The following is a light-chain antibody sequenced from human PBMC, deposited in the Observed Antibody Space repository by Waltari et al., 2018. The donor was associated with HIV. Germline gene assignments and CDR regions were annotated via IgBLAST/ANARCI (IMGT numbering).Light chain of an antibody. CDR3: SSYTSSSVV. V-gene: IGLV2-14*03. Sequence: QSALTQPASVSGSPGQPITISCTRTSSHVGGYKYFSWYQQHPGKAPKLMIYDVSNRPSGVSNRFSGSKSGNTASLTISGLQAEDEADYYCSSYTSSSVVFGGGTKLTVL. CDR1: SSHVGGYKY. J-gene: IGLJ2*01. CDR2: DVS.